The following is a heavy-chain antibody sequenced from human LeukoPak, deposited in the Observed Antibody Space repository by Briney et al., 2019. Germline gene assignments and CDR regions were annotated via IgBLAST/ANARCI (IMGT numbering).Heavy chain of an antibody. CDR2: IYYSGST. CDR3: ARVASYDFWGGYYTFDY. V-gene: IGHV4-59*01. Sequence: SETLSLTSTVSGGSISSYYWTWIRQPPGKGLEWIGYIYYSGSTNYNPSLKSRVTISVDTSKNQCSLTLSSVTAADTAVYYCARVASYDFWGGYYTFDYWGQGTLVTVSS. D-gene: IGHD3-3*01. CDR1: GGSISSYY. J-gene: IGHJ4*02.